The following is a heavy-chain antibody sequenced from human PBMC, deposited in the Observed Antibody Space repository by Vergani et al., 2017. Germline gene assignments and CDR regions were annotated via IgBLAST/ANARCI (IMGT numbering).Heavy chain of an antibody. CDR1: GFTVSSNY. J-gene: IGHJ6*02. V-gene: IGHV3-53*04. CDR3: ARDRVDIVATTTYYYYYYGMDV. CDR2: IYSGGST. Sequence: EVQLVESGGGLVQPGGSLRLSCAASGFTVSSNYMSWVRQAPGKGLECVSVIYSGGSTYYADSVKGRFTISRHNSKNTLYLQMNSLRAEDTAVYYCARDRVDIVATTTYYYYYYGMDVWGQGTTVTVSS. D-gene: IGHD5-12*01.